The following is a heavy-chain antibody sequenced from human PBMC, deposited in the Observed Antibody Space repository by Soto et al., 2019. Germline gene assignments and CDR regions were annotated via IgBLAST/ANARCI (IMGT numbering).Heavy chain of an antibody. CDR2: ISSSGGST. CDR1: GFTFNNYA. CDR3: AKEWWEGYGMDV. D-gene: IGHD1-26*01. V-gene: IGHV3-23*01. Sequence: EVQLLESGGGLVQPGGSLRLSCAASGFTFNNYAMSWVRQAPGKGLVWVSTISSSGGSTYYADSVKGRFTISRDNSKNTLYLQMNSLRAEDTAVYYCAKEWWEGYGMDVWGQGTTVTVSS. J-gene: IGHJ6*02.